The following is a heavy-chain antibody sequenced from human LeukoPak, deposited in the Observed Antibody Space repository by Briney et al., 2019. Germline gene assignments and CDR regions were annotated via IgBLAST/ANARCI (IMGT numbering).Heavy chain of an antibody. V-gene: IGHV1-69*05. J-gene: IGHJ4*02. D-gene: IGHD4-17*01. CDR2: IIPIFGTA. CDR3: TRDSSYGDYSTAFDY. CDR1: GGTFSSYA. Sequence: SVKVSCKASGGTFSSYAISWVRQAPGQGLEWMGRIIPIFGTANYAQKFQGRVTITTDESTSTAYMELSSLRSEDTAVYYCTRDSSYGDYSTAFDYWGQGALVTVSS.